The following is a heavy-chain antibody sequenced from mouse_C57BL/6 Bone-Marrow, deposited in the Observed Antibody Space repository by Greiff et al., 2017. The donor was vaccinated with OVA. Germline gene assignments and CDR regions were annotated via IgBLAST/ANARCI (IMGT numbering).Heavy chain of an antibody. Sequence: EVQRVESGGGLVQPGGSLKLSCAASGFTFSDYYMYWVRQTPEKRLEWVAYISNGGGSTYYPDTVKGRFPISRDNAKNTLYLQMSRLKSEDTAMYYCARQGYYGSSSFDYWGQGTTLTVSS. D-gene: IGHD1-1*01. V-gene: IGHV5-12*01. CDR1: GFTFSDYY. CDR2: ISNGGGST. CDR3: ARQGYYGSSSFDY. J-gene: IGHJ2*01.